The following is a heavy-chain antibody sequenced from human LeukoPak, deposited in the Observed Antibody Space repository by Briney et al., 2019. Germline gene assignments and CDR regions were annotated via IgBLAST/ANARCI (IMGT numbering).Heavy chain of an antibody. J-gene: IGHJ4*02. Sequence: GGSLRLSCAASGFTFSSYAMSWVRQAPGKGLEWVSAISGSGGSTYYADSVKGRFTISRDNSKNTLYLQMNSLRAEDTAVYYCAKLPAPESFGEADYWGQGTLVTVSS. CDR2: ISGSGGST. D-gene: IGHD3-10*01. CDR3: AKLPAPESFGEADY. V-gene: IGHV3-23*01. CDR1: GFTFSSYA.